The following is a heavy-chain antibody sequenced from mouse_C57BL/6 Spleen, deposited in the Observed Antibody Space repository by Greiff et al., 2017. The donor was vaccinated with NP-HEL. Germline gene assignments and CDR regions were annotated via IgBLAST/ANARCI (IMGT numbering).Heavy chain of an antibody. J-gene: IGHJ2*01. CDR3: AARRYFDY. CDR1: GYTFTSYW. V-gene: IGHV1-69*01. CDR2: IDPSDSYT. Sequence: VQLQQPGAELVMPGASVKLSCKASGYTFTSYWMPWVKQRPGQGLEWIGEIDPSDSYTNYNQKFKGKSTLTVDKSSSTAYMQLSSLTSEDSAVYYCAARRYFDYWGQGTTLTVSS.